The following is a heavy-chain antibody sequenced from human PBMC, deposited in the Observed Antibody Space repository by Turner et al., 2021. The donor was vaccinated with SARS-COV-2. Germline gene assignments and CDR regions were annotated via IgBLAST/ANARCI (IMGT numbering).Heavy chain of an antibody. Sequence: QVQLQQWGAGLLKPSETLSLTCAVYGGSFSGYFWTWIRQPPGKGLEWIGEINHSGRTNYNPSLKSRVTISVDTSKNQFSLKLSSVTAADTAVYYCARGQGWLQPPFGYWGQGTLVTVSS. V-gene: IGHV4-34*01. CDR3: ARGQGWLQPPFGY. J-gene: IGHJ4*02. D-gene: IGHD3-3*01. CDR1: GGSFSGYF. CDR2: INHSGRT.